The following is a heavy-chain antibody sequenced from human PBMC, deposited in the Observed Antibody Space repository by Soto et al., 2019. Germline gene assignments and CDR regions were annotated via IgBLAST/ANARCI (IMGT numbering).Heavy chain of an antibody. D-gene: IGHD2-2*01. CDR1: GFTFDDYT. CDR3: AKGDGASYCSSTSCSIDY. V-gene: IGHV3-43*01. J-gene: IGHJ4*02. Sequence: GGSLRLSXAASGFTFDDYTMHWVRQAPGKGLEWVSLISWDGASPYYADSVKGRFTISRDNTNNSLYLQMSSLRTEDTALYYCAKGDGASYCSSTSCSIDYWGQGTLVTVSS. CDR2: ISWDGASP.